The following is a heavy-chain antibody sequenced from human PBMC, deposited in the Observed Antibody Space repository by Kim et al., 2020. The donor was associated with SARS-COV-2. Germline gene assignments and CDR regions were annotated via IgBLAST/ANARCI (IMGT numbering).Heavy chain of an antibody. CDR3: ASLIAAADGNYMDV. Sequence: SVKVSCKASGGTFSSYAISWVRQAPGQGLEWMGGIIPIFGTANYAQKFQGRVTITADESTSTAYMELSSLRSEDTAVYYCASLIAAADGNYMDVWGKGTTVTVSS. CDR2: IIPIFGTA. D-gene: IGHD6-13*01. CDR1: GGTFSSYA. V-gene: IGHV1-69*13. J-gene: IGHJ6*03.